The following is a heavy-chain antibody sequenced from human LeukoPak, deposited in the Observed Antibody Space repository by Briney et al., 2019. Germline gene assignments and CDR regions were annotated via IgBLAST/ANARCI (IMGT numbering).Heavy chain of an antibody. Sequence: GGSLRLSCAASGFTFSSYAMHWVRQAPGKGLEWVAVISYDGSNKHYADSVKGRFTISRDNSKNTLYLQMNSLRAEDTAVYYCARDRYSYGFSLLDYWGQGTLVTVSS. CDR2: ISYDGSNK. CDR3: ARDRYSYGFSLLDY. V-gene: IGHV3-30-3*01. J-gene: IGHJ4*02. D-gene: IGHD5-18*01. CDR1: GFTFSSYA.